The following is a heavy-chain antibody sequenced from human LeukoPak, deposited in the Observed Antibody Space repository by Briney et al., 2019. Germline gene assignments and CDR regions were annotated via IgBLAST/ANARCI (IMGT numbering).Heavy chain of an antibody. CDR1: GYSISSGYY. CDR2: IYHSGST. V-gene: IGHV4-38-2*02. CDR3: ARVPRNMVRGAIDY. Sequence: SETLSLTCTVSGYSISSGYYWGWIRQPPGKGLEWIGSIYHSGSTYYNPSLKSRVTISVDTSKNQFSLKLSSVTAADTAVYYCARVPRNMVRGAIDYWGQGTLVTVSS. D-gene: IGHD3-10*01. J-gene: IGHJ4*02.